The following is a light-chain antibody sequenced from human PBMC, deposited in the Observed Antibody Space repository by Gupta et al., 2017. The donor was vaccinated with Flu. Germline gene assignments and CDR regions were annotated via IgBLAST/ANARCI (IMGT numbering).Light chain of an antibody. CDR3: QHSYRPLRT. J-gene: IGKJ4*02. CDR2: VAS. V-gene: IGKV1-39*01. CDR1: QNIGTY. Sequence: DIPRTPSPSSLSASVGDRVTITCRAGQNIGTYLSWYQQRPGKAPKLLIYVASTLQTGVPSRVSGRGSGTLFAPKFSSLQPEVLGTDYGQHSYRPLRTFGEGTKVEIK.